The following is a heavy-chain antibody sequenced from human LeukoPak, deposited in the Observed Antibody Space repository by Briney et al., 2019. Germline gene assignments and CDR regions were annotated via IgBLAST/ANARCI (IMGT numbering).Heavy chain of an antibody. CDR2: MNPKSGNT. Sequence: ASVKVSCKASGYTFTNYDINWVRQATGQGPEWMGWMNPKSGNTGYAQKFQGRVTMTRNTSISTAYMKLSSLGSDDTAVYYCARDQDIVVVVAALRQREMGGFDPWGQGTLVTVSS. CDR3: ARDQDIVVVVAALRQREMGGFDP. D-gene: IGHD2-15*01. V-gene: IGHV1-8*01. CDR1: GYTFTNYD. J-gene: IGHJ5*02.